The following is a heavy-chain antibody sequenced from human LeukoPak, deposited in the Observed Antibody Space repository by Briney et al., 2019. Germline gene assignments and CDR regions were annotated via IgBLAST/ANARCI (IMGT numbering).Heavy chain of an antibody. J-gene: IGHJ4*02. CDR1: GYTFTSYY. V-gene: IGHV1-46*01. D-gene: IGHD2-8*01. CDR2: INPSGGST. CDR3: ARDPLMVYAGDLGFDY. Sequence: ASVKVSCKASGYTFTSYYMHWVRQAPGQGLEWMGIINPSGGSTSYAQKFQGRVTMTRDMSTSTVYMELSSLRSEDTAVYYCARDPLMVYAGDLGFDYWGQGTLVTVSS.